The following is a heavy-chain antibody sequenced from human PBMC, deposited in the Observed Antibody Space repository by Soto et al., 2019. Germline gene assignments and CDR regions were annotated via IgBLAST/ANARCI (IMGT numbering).Heavy chain of an antibody. CDR2: IYYSGST. D-gene: IGHD6-6*01. J-gene: IGHJ6*02. Sequence: SETLSLTCTVSGGSISSSSYYWGWIRQPPGKGLEWIGSIYYSGSTYYNPSLKSRVTISVDTSKNQFSLKLSSVTAADTAVYYCARHVERDSISSFCFILHYGIDVRGQGSTVTVSS. CDR3: ARHVERDSISSFCFILHYGIDV. CDR1: GGSISSSSYY. V-gene: IGHV4-39*01.